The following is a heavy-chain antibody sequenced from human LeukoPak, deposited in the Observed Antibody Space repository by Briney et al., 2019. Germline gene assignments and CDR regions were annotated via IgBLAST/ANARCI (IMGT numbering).Heavy chain of an antibody. CDR1: GFTFSSYS. CDR2: ISSSRSYI. D-gene: IGHD3-10*01. J-gene: IGHJ4*02. Sequence: GGSLRLSCAASGFTFSSYSMNWVRQAPGKGLEWVSFISSSRSYIYYADSVKGRFTISRDNAKNSLYLQMNSLRVEDTGIYYCVKVAKYYYGSETYYFFEHWGQGTPVTASS. V-gene: IGHV3-21*01. CDR3: VKVAKYYYGSETYYFFEH.